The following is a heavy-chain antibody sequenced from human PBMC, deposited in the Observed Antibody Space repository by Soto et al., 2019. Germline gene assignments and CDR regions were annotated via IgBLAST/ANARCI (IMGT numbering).Heavy chain of an antibody. CDR1: GYTFTSYD. Sequence: ASVKVSCKASGYTFTSYDINWVRQATGQGLEWMGWMNPNSGNTGYAQKFQGRVTMTRNTSISTAYMELSSLRSEDTAVYYCASDVGNYDFWSGYLYSNYYYGMDVWGQGTTVTVSS. CDR3: ASDVGNYDFWSGYLYSNYYYGMDV. D-gene: IGHD3-3*01. V-gene: IGHV1-8*01. CDR2: MNPNSGNT. J-gene: IGHJ6*02.